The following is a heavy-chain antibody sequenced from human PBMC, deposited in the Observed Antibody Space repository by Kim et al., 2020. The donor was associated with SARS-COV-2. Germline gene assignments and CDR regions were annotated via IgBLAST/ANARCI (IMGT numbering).Heavy chain of an antibody. D-gene: IGHD4-17*01. CDR3: ARDHFTTVNGN. Sequence: TSYADSVKGRFTISRDNAKNTLYLQMNSLRAEDTAVYYCARDHFTTVNGNWGQGTLVTVSS. CDR2: T. J-gene: IGHJ4*02. V-gene: IGHV3-74*01.